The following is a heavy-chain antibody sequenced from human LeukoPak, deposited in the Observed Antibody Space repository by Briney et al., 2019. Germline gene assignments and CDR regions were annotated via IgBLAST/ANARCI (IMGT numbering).Heavy chain of an antibody. CDR2: TYYRSTWYN. V-gene: IGHV6-1*01. CDR1: GDSVSGNSAA. Sequence: SQTLSLTCATSGDSVSGNSAAWNWIRQSPSRGLEWLGRTYYRSTWYNDYAVSVRGRITVNPDTSKNQFSLHLNSVTPEDTAVYYCARRLTQYDCFDPRGQGILVTVSS. CDR3: ARRLTQYDCFDP. D-gene: IGHD2-2*01. J-gene: IGHJ5*02.